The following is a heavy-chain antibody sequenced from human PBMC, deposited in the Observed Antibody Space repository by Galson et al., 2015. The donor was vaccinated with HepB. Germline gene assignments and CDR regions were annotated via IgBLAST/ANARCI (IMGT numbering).Heavy chain of an antibody. J-gene: IGHJ4*02. CDR2: IIPILGIA. CDR1: GGTFSSYA. CDR3: ARVETHYYDSSGYYV. Sequence: QSGAEVKKPGESLRISCKASGGTFSSYAISWVRQAPGQGLEWMGRIIPILGIANYAQKFQGRVTITADKSTSTAYMELSSLRSEDTAVYYCARVETHYYDSSGYYVWGQGTLVTVSS. D-gene: IGHD3-22*01. V-gene: IGHV1-69*04.